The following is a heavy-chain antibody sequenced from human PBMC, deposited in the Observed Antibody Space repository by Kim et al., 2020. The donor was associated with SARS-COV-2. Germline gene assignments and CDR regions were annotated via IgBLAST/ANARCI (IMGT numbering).Heavy chain of an antibody. CDR1: GYTFTSYA. J-gene: IGHJ5*02. CDR2: INAGNGNT. CDR3: TRVEAAAGIWFDP. V-gene: IGHV1-3*01. D-gene: IGHD6-13*01. Sequence: ASVKVSCKASGYTFTSYAMHWVRQAPGQRLEWMGWINAGNGNTKYSQKFQGRVTITRDTSARTAYMELSSLRSEDTAVYYCTRVEAAAGIWFDPWGQGTLVTVSS.